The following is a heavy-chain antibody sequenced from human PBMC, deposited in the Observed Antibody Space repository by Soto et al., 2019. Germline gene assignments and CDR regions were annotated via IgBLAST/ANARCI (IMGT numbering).Heavy chain of an antibody. V-gene: IGHV6-1*01. D-gene: IGHD5-12*01. CDR2: TYYRSKWYN. Sequence: SPTLSLTCPISGDSVSSNSAAWTWIRQSPSRGLEWLGRTYYRSKWYNNYAVSVKSRITINPDTSKNQFSLQLNSVTPGDTAVYYCARDRLGDGYNDYWGQGILVTVSS. CDR1: GDSVSSNSAA. CDR3: ARDRLGDGYNDY. J-gene: IGHJ4*02.